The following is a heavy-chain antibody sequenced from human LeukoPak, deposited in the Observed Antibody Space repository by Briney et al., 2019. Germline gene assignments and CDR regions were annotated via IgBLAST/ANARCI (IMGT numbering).Heavy chain of an antibody. J-gene: IGHJ4*02. CDR1: GFTFSSYS. CDR2: ISSSSGTI. Sequence: GGSLRLSCAASGFTFSSYSMNWVRQAPGKGLEWVSYISSSSGTIYYADSVKGRFTISRDNSKNTLYLQMNSLRAEDTAVYYCAKSGSGSYWAIFSNYWGQGTLVTVSS. CDR3: AKSGSGSYWAIFSNY. D-gene: IGHD1-26*01. V-gene: IGHV3-48*01.